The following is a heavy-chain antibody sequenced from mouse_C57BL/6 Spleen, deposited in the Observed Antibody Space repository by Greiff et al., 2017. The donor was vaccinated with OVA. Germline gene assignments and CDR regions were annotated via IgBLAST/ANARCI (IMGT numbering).Heavy chain of an antibody. CDR1: GYTFTSYW. Sequence: QVQLQQPGAELVRPGSSVKLSCKASGYTFTSYWMDWVKQRPGQGLEWIGNIYPSDSETHYNQKFKDKATLTVDKSSSTAYMQLSSLTSEDSAVYYCARDGYDRACAYWGQGTLVTVSA. CDR3: ARDGYDRACAY. D-gene: IGHD2-2*01. J-gene: IGHJ3*01. CDR2: IYPSDSET. V-gene: IGHV1-61*01.